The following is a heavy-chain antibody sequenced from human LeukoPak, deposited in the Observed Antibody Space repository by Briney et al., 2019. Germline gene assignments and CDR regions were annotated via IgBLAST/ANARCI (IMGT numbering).Heavy chain of an antibody. CDR2: INPNSGGT. CDR1: GYTFTGYY. V-gene: IGHV1-2*06. CDR3: ALIVVAGTRFDY. J-gene: IGHJ4*02. Sequence: GASVKVSCKASGYTFTGYYIHWVRQAPGQGLEWMGRINPNSGGTNYAQKFQGRVTMTRDTSISTAYMELSRLRSDDTAVYYCALIVVAGTRFDYWGQGTLVTVSS. D-gene: IGHD6-19*01.